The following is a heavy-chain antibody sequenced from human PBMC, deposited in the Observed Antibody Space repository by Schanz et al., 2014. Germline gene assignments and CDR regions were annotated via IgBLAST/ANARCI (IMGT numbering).Heavy chain of an antibody. J-gene: IGHJ4*02. CDR3: ARGRVVPAAPEFDY. CDR1: GGSISSGGYY. CDR2: IYYSGST. D-gene: IGHD2-2*01. V-gene: IGHV4-61*08. Sequence: QVQLQESGPGLVKPSETLSLTCTVSGGSISSGGYYWSWIRQHPGKGLEWIGYIYYSGSTTYNPSLKSLVTISVDTSKKQFSLNLSSVTAADTAVYYCARGRVVPAAPEFDYWGQGILVTVSS.